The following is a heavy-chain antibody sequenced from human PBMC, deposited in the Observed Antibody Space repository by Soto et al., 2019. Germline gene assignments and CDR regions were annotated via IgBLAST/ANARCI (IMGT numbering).Heavy chain of an antibody. J-gene: IGHJ6*02. V-gene: IGHV5-10-1*01. CDR1: GYSFTSYW. Sequence: PGESLKISCKGSGYSFTSYWISWVRQMPGKGLEWMGRIDPSDSYTNYSPSFQGHVTISADKSISTAYLQWSSLKASDTAMYYCARQLQYSSARYRGYYYGLHVRHQGTTVTASS. CDR2: IDPSDSYT. D-gene: IGHD6-19*01. CDR3: ARQLQYSSARYRGYYYGLHV.